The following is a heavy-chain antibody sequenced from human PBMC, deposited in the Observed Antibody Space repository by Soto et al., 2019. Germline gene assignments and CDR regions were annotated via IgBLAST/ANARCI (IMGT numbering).Heavy chain of an antibody. J-gene: IGHJ6*02. CDR1: GFTFSSYS. Sequence: EVQLVESGGGLVKPGGSLRLSCAASGFTFSSYSMNWVRQAPGKGLEWVSSISSSSSYIYYADSVKGRFTISRDNAKNSLYLQMNSLRAEETAVYYCARELGRVAYTSPPVRLYYYGMDVWGQGTTVTVSS. D-gene: IGHD3-10*01. V-gene: IGHV3-21*01. CDR2: ISSSSSYI. CDR3: ARELGRVAYTSPPVRLYYYGMDV.